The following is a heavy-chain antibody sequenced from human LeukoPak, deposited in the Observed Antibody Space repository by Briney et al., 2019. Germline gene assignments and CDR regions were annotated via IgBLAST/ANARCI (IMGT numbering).Heavy chain of an antibody. CDR2: ISGSGLDT. CDR1: GFTVSSNY. Sequence: GGSLRLSCAASGFTVSSNYMSWVRRAPWKGLEWVSAISGSGLDTFYADSVRGRFTVSRDNSKNTLYLQMNSLRAEDTAVYYCAKDRPGSYKDWGQGTLVTVSS. CDR3: AKDRPGSYKD. J-gene: IGHJ4*02. V-gene: IGHV3-23*01. D-gene: IGHD3-10*01.